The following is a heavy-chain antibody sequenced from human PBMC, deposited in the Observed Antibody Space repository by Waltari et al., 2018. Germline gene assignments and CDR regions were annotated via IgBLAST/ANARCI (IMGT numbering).Heavy chain of an antibody. CDR3: TTLDAPWGG. D-gene: IGHD7-27*01. CDR2: IKSQNDGATT. J-gene: IGHJ4*01. Sequence: EVQMVESGGGSVKPGDSLRLSCVASGFGFTAAWLTWVRQAPGKGLDGVGRIKSQNDGATTDFAASVRGRFSISRDDSQNMVFLQMNSLRVEDTALYYCTTLDAPWGGWGHGTLVTVSS. CDR1: GFGFTAAW. V-gene: IGHV3-15*01.